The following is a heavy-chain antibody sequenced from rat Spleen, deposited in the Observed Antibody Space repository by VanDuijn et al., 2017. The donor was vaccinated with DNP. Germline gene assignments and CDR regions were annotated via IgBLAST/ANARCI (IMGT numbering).Heavy chain of an antibody. V-gene: IGHV1-43*01. CDR1: GYTFTVNY. CDR3: ARGGDGIWFAY. Sequence: QVQLRQSGAELAEPGSSVKISCKSSGYTFTVNYIGWIKQTTGQGLEYIGYINTGSGGTNYKEKLKGKATLTVDKSSITAFMQLNSLTPDDSAVYYCARGGDGIWFAYWGQGTLVTVSS. D-gene: IGHD1-1*01. CDR2: INTGSGGT. J-gene: IGHJ3*01.